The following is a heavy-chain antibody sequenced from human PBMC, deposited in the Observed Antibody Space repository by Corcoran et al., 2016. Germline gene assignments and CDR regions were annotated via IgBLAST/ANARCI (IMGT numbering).Heavy chain of an antibody. V-gene: IGHV4-39*07. J-gene: IGHJ4*02. CDR1: GGSISSSSYY. CDR2: IYYSGST. CDR3: ARAKTWDY. Sequence: QLQLQESGPGLVKPSETLSLTCTVSGGSISSSSYYWGWIRQPPGNGLEWIGSIYYSGSTYYNPSLKSRVTISVDTSKNQFSLKLSSVTAADTAVYYCARAKTWDYWGQGTLVTVSS.